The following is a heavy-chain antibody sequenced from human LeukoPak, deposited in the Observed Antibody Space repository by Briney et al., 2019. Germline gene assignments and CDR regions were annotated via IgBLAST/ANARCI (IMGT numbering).Heavy chain of an antibody. V-gene: IGHV4-34*01. Sequence: SETLSLTCAVYGGSFSGYYWSWIRQPPGKGLEWIGEINHGGSTNYNPSLKSRVTISVDTSKNQFSLKLSSVTAADTAVYYCARGRSGGYWGQGTLVTVSS. J-gene: IGHJ4*02. D-gene: IGHD1-14*01. CDR1: GGSFSGYY. CDR2: INHGGST. CDR3: ARGRSGGY.